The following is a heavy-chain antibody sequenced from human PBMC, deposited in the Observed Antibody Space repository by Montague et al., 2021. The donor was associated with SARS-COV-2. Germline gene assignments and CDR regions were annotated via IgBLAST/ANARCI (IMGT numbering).Heavy chain of an antibody. D-gene: IGHD2-15*01. J-gene: IGHJ4*02. CDR1: GFTFSSYA. CDR2: ISYDGSNK. Sequence: SLGLSCAASGFTFSSYAMHWVRQAPGKGLEWVAVISYDGSNKYYADSVKGRFTISRDNSKNTLYLQMNSLRAEDTAVYYCARDKDLYCSGGSCYSLDYYDSSGYSLRGYFDYWGQGTLVTVSS. V-gene: IGHV3-30-3*01. CDR3: ARDKDLYCSGGSCYSLDYYDSSGYSLRGYFDY.